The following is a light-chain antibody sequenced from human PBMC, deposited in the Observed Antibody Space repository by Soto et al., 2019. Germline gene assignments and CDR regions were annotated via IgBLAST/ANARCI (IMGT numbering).Light chain of an antibody. CDR2: GNN. Sequence: QSVLTQPPSVSGAPGQRVTLSCTGSSSNIGAGYDVHWYQQLPGTAPKLLIFGNNNRPSGVPDRFSGSKSGTSASLAITGLQAEDEADYYCQSYDSSLTGVFGGGTNLTVL. CDR3: QSYDSSLTGV. CDR1: SSNIGAGYD. J-gene: IGLJ3*02. V-gene: IGLV1-40*01.